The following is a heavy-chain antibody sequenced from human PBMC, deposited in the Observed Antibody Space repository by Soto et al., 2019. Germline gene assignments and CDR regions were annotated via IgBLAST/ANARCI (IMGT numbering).Heavy chain of an antibody. CDR1: GVSISSYY. V-gene: IGHV4-59*01. J-gene: IGHJ5*02. Sequence: SGTLSLTCTFSGVSISSYYWSWIRQPPGKGLEGIGYIYYSGSTNYNPSLKSRVTISVDTSKNQFSLKLSSVTAADTAVYYCARVFRANYYDSSGYYSSWFDPWGQGTLVTVSS. CDR2: IYYSGST. D-gene: IGHD3-22*01. CDR3: ARVFRANYYDSSGYYSSWFDP.